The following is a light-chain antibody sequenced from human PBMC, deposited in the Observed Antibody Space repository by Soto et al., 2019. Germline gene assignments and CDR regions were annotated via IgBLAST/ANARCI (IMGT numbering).Light chain of an antibody. CDR3: CSYAGDYTWV. CDR1: SNDVGAYNY. CDR2: DVT. Sequence: QSALTQPRSVSGSPGQSVTISCTGTSNDVGAYNYVSWYQQHPGKAPKLMIYDVTKWPSGVPDRFSGSKSGNTASLTISGLQAEDEADYYCCSYAGDYTWVFGGGTKLTVL. J-gene: IGLJ3*02. V-gene: IGLV2-11*01.